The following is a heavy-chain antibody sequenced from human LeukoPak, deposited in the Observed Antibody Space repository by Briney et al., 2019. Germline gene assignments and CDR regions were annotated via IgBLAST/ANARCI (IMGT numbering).Heavy chain of an antibody. V-gene: IGHV3-23*01. CDR1: GFTFSSYA. D-gene: IGHD2-2*01. J-gene: IGHJ4*02. Sequence: GGSLRLSCAASGFTFSSYAMSWVRQAPGKGLEWVPAISGSGGSTYYADSVKGRFTISRDNSKNTLYLQMNSLRAEDTAVYYCAKGWYSASCYDYWGQGTLVTVSS. CDR2: ISGSGGST. CDR3: AKGWYSASCYDY.